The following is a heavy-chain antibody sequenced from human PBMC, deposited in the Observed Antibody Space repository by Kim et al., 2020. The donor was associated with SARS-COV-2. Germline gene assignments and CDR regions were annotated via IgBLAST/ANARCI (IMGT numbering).Heavy chain of an antibody. J-gene: IGHJ3*02. CDR1: GGSISSYY. CDR2: IYYSGST. CDR3: ARRKDAFDI. Sequence: SETLSLTCTVSGGSISSYYWSWIRQPPGKGLEWIGYIYYSGSTNYNRSLKSRVTISVDTSKNQFSLKLSSVTAAATAVYSCARRKDAFDIWGQGTMVTVSS. V-gene: IGHV4-59*08.